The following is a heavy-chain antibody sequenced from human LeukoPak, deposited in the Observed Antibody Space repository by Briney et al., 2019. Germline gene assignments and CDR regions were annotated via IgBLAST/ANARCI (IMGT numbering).Heavy chain of an antibody. V-gene: IGHV3-23*01. J-gene: IGHJ3*02. Sequence: GGSLRLSCAASGSTFSSYAMSWVRPAPGKGLEWVSAISGSGGSTYYADSVKSRFTISRDNSKNTLYLPMNSLRDEYTAVYYCAKGSEIVVACNAFDIWGQGTMVSVFS. D-gene: IGHD3-22*01. CDR1: GSTFSSYA. CDR3: AKGSEIVVACNAFDI. CDR2: ISGSGGST.